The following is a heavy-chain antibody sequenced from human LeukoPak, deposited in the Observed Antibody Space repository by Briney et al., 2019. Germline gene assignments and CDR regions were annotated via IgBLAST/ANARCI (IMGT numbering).Heavy chain of an antibody. J-gene: IGHJ5*02. CDR1: GFTFSSYW. CDR2: INHSGST. D-gene: IGHD2-15*01. Sequence: GSLRLSCAASGFTFSSYWMSWVRQPPGKGLEWIGEINHSGSTNYNPSLKSRVTISVDTSKNQFSLKLSSVTAADTAVYYCARETVGYCSGGSCQNWFDPWGQGTLVTVSS. V-gene: IGHV4-34*01. CDR3: ARETVGYCSGGSCQNWFDP.